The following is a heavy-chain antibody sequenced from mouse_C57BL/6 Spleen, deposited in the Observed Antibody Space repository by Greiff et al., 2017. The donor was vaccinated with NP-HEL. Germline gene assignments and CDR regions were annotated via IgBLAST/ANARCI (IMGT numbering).Heavy chain of an antibody. CDR1: GFTFSDYY. J-gene: IGHJ4*01. Sequence: EVKLMESGGGLVQPGGSLKLSCAASGFTFSDYYMYWVRQTPEKRLEWVAYISNGGGSTYYPDTVKGRFTISRDNAKNTLDLQMSRLKSEDTAMYYCAREGMDYWGQGTSVTVSS. V-gene: IGHV5-12*01. CDR2: ISNGGGST. CDR3: AREGMDY.